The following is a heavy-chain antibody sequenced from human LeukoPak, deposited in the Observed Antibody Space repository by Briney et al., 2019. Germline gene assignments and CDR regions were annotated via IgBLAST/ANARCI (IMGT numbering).Heavy chain of an antibody. J-gene: IGHJ6*02. CDR2: IYYSGST. CDR3: ARATYCSGGSCYQPHYYYGMDV. D-gene: IGHD2-15*01. V-gene: IGHV4-30-4*01. Sequence: SETLSLTCTVSGGSISSGDYYWSWIRQPPGKGLEWIGYIYYSGSTYYNPSLKSRVTISVDTSKNQFSLKLSSVTAADTAVYYCARATYCSGGSCYQPHYYYGMDVWGQGTTVTVSS. CDR1: GGSISSGDYY.